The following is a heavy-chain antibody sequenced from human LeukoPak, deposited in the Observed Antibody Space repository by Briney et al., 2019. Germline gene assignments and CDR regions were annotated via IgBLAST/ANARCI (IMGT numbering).Heavy chain of an antibody. CDR1: GGTFSSYA. D-gene: IGHD3-22*01. CDR3: ARGVRGYYYDSSGYFDAFDI. CDR2: IIPIFGTA. Sequence: GASVKVSCKASGGTFSSYAISWVRQAPGQGLEWMGGIIPIFGTANYAQKFQGRVTITTDESTSTAYMELSSLRSEDTAVYYCARGVRGYYYDSSGYFDAFDIWGQGTMDTVSS. V-gene: IGHV1-69*05. J-gene: IGHJ3*02.